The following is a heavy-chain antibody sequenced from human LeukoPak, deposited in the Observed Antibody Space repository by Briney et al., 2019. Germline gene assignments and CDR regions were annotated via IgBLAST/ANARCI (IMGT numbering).Heavy chain of an antibody. CDR2: ISSSGNAI. V-gene: IGHV3-48*01. Sequence: GGSLRLSCAASGFTFGSFGMNWVRQAPGRGLEWVSYISSSGNAIYYAESVEGRFTISRDNARNSLYLQMDSLRVEDTAVYYCARAPLEIVGIDYWGQGTLVTVSS. CDR3: ARAPLEIVGIDY. D-gene: IGHD1-26*01. J-gene: IGHJ4*02. CDR1: GFTFGSFG.